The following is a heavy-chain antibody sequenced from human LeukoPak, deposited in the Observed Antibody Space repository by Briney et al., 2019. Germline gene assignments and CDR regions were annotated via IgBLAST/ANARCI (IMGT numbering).Heavy chain of an antibody. CDR2: ISHSGSI. J-gene: IGHJ4*02. CDR3: AREGGSGNYDFGY. CDR1: GYSINSGFF. D-gene: IGHD1-26*01. Sequence: SETLSLTCTVSGYSINSGFFWAWIRQPPGKGLEWIESISHSGSIYYNPSLKRRVTISIDTSKNQFSLKLSSVTAADTPVYYCAREGGSGNYDFGYWGQGTLVTVSS. V-gene: IGHV4-38-2*02.